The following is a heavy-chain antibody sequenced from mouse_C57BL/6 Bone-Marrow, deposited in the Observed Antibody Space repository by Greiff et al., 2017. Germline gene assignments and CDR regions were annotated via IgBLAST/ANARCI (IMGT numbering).Heavy chain of an antibody. D-gene: IGHD1-1*01. J-gene: IGHJ1*03. V-gene: IGHV3-6*01. CDR1: GYSITSGYY. CDR3: ARAFITTVVATEWYFDV. Sequence: EVQVVESGPGLVKPSQSLSLTCSVTGYSITSGYYWNWIRQFPGNKLEWMGYISYDGSNNYNPSLKNRISITRDTSKNQFFLKLNSVTTEDTATYYCARAFITTVVATEWYFDVWGTGTTVTVSS. CDR2: ISYDGSN.